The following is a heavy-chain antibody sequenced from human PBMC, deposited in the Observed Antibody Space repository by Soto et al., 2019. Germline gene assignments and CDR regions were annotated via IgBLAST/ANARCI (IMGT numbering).Heavy chain of an antibody. Sequence: LGESLKISCKGSGYTFSTYWIGWVRQKPGKGLDWMGIIYPGESDIRYSPSFQGQVTISADKSISTAYLQWSSLKASDTAIYYCARQGYGGYTFGAIDYWGQGALVTVSS. CDR3: ARQGYGGYTFGAIDY. D-gene: IGHD5-18*01. CDR1: GYTFSTYW. CDR2: IYPGESDI. J-gene: IGHJ4*02. V-gene: IGHV5-51*01.